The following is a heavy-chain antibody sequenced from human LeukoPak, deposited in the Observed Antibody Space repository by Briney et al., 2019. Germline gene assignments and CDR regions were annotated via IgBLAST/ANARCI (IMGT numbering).Heavy chain of an antibody. CDR1: GYTFTSYD. Sequence: ASVRVSCKASGYTFTSYDINWVRQAPGQGLEWMGWMNPNSGNTDYAQTLQGRVTITRNTTKSTAYMELSSLRSEGTAVYYCARPAVGGDYYYYYMDVWGKGTTVTVSS. V-gene: IGHV1-8*01. J-gene: IGHJ6*03. CDR2: MNPNSGNT. CDR3: ARPAVGGDYYYYYMDV. D-gene: IGHD3-10*01.